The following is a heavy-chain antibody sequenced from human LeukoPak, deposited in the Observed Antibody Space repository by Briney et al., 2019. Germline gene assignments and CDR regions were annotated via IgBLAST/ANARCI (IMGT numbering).Heavy chain of an antibody. CDR1: SGSFSGYY. D-gene: IGHD3-22*01. V-gene: IGHV4-34*01. Sequence: PSETLSLTCAVYSGSFSGYYWSWIRQPPGKGLEWIGEINHSGSTNYNPSLKSRVTISVDTSKNQFSLKLSSVTAADTAVYYCARDRYYYDSSARYFDYWGQGTLVTVSS. CDR2: INHSGST. CDR3: ARDRYYYDSSARYFDY. J-gene: IGHJ4*02.